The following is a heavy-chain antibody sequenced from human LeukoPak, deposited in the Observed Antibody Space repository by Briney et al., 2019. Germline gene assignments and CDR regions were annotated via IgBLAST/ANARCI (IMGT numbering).Heavy chain of an antibody. V-gene: IGHV3-23*01. CDR3: AKDGSFRGSYYYYGMDV. CDR2: ISGSGGST. J-gene: IGHJ6*02. D-gene: IGHD1-26*01. Sequence: GGSLRLSCAASGFTFSSYAMSWVRQAPGKGLEWVSAISGSGGSTYYADSVKGRFTISRDNSKNTLYLQMNSLRAEDTAVYYCAKDGSFRGSYYYYGMDVWGQGTTVTVSS. CDR1: GFTFSSYA.